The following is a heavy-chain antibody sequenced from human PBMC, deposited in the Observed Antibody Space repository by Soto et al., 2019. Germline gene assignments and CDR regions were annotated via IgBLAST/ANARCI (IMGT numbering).Heavy chain of an antibody. V-gene: IGHV4-59*01. J-gene: IGHJ6*02. D-gene: IGHD1-1*01. Sequence: SETLSLTCTVSGGSISSYYWSWIRQPPGKGLEWIGYIYYSGSTNYNPSLKSRVTISVDTSKNQFSLKLSSVPAADTAVYYCARDNRADGYNSRYYYYYGMDVWGQGTTVTVSS. CDR2: IYYSGST. CDR1: GGSISSYY. CDR3: ARDNRADGYNSRYYYYYGMDV.